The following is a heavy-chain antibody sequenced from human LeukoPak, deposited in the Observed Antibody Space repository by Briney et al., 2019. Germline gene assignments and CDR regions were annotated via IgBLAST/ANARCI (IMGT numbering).Heavy chain of an antibody. J-gene: IGHJ4*02. D-gene: IGHD3-22*01. CDR3: ARVGNYYDSSGLKGPLEY. CDR2: IYYSGST. CDR1: GGSISSSSYY. V-gene: IGHV4-39*07. Sequence: SETLSLTCTVSGGSISSSSYYWGWIRQPPGKGLEWIGSIYYSGSTYYNPSLKSRVTISVDTSKNQFSLKLSSVTAADTAVYYCARVGNYYDSSGLKGPLEYWGQGTLVTVSS.